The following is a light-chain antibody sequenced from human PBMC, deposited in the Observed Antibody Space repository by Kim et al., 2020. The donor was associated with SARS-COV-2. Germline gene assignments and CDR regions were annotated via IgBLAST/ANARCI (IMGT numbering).Light chain of an antibody. CDR1: QSVSRD. CDR3: HKYKKLHT. J-gene: IGKJ2*01. V-gene: IGKV3-15*01. CDR2: GAS. Sequence: VVMTQSPASLSVSPGEGATLSCRASQSVSRDLAWYQQKPGQTPRLLIYGASTRAAGVPDRISGSGSGTEFTLTISSLQSEDFGVYYCHKYKKLHTFGQGTKLEI.